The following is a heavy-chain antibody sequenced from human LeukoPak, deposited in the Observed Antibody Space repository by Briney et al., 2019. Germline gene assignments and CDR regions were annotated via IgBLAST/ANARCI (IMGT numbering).Heavy chain of an antibody. Sequence: GGSLRLSCAASGFTFSSYGMHWVRQAPGKGLEWVAFIRYDGSNKYYADSVKGRFTISRDNAKNSLYLQMNSLRAEDTAVYYCAREITIFAYYYYYMDVWGKGTTVTVSS. CDR1: GFTFSSYG. D-gene: IGHD3-3*01. J-gene: IGHJ6*03. CDR2: IRYDGSNK. V-gene: IGHV3-30*02. CDR3: AREITIFAYYYYYMDV.